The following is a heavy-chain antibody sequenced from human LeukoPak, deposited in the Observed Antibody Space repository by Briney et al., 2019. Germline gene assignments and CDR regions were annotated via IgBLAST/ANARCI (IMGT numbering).Heavy chain of an antibody. Sequence: GGSLRLSCATSGFTFSSYVMSWVRQAPGKGPEWVSAVSGSGATTSYADSVKGQFIISRDNSRNTLYLQMNSLRAEDTAVYYCAKGLAAARYYFDYWGQGTLVTVSS. V-gene: IGHV3-23*01. CDR1: GFTFSSYV. D-gene: IGHD6-13*01. CDR2: VSGSGATT. J-gene: IGHJ4*02. CDR3: AKGLAAARYYFDY.